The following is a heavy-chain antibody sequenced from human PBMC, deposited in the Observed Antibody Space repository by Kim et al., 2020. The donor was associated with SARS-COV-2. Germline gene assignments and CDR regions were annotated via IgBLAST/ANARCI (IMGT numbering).Heavy chain of an antibody. CDR2: ISYDGSNK. CDR1: GFTFSSYA. Sequence: GGSLRLSCAASGFTFSSYAMHWVCQAPGKGLEWVAVISYDGSNKYYADSVKGRFTISRDNSKNTLYLQMNSLRAEDTAVYYCARGSGGSSWHYYQHDQTFDYWGQGTLVTVSS. CDR3: ARGSGGSSWHYYQHDQTFDY. J-gene: IGHJ4*02. D-gene: IGHD6-13*01. V-gene: IGHV3-30*04.